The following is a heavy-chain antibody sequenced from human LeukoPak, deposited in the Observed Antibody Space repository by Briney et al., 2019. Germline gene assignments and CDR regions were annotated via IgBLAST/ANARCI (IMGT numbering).Heavy chain of an antibody. V-gene: IGHV3-23*01. CDR3: AIGSDYGDHYYYYYYGMDV. D-gene: IGHD4-17*01. CDR2: ISGSGGST. J-gene: IGHJ6*02. Sequence: GGSLRLSCAASGFTFSSYGMHWVRQAPGKGLEWVSAISGSGGSTYYADSVKGRFTISRDNSKDTLYLQMNSLRAEDTAVYYCAIGSDYGDHYYYYYYGMDVWGQGTTVTVSS. CDR1: GFTFSSYG.